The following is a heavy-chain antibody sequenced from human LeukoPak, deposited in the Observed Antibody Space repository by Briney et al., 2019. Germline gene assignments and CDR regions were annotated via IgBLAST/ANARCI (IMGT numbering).Heavy chain of an antibody. CDR1: GFPFSNYG. CDR3: AREPGTYAFDI. V-gene: IGHV3-21*04. J-gene: IGHJ3*02. CDR2: TDTSGKYI. Sequence: GGSLRLSCAASGFPFSNYGMNWVRQAPGKGLEWVSFTDTSGKYIYYGDSVKGRFTISRDNSKNTLYLQMNSLRAEDTAVYYCAREPGTYAFDIWGQGTMVTVSS.